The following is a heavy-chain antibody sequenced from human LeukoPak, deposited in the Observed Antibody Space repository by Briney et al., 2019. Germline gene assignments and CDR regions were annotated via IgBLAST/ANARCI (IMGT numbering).Heavy chain of an antibody. D-gene: IGHD3-3*01. CDR1: GFTFSSYG. CDR3: ASYYDFRSGYYTYYFDY. Sequence: GGSLRLSCAASGFTFSSYGMHWVRQAPGKGLEWVAYIQYDGSNEQYADSVKGRFTISRDNAKNSLYLQMNSLRAEDTAVYYCASYYDFRSGYYTYYFDYWGQRTLVTVSS. J-gene: IGHJ4*02. CDR2: IQYDGSNE. V-gene: IGHV3-30*02.